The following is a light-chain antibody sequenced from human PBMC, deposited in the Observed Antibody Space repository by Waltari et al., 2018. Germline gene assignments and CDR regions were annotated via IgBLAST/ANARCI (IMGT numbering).Light chain of an antibody. Sequence: QSALTQPASVSGSPGQSITISCTGTSSDVGGYNYVSWYQQHPGKAPKLIIYDVSNRPSGVFNRFSGSKSGNTASLTISGLQAEDEADYYCSSYTSRSTWVFGSGTKLTVL. CDR3: SSYTSRSTWV. J-gene: IGLJ2*01. CDR2: DVS. CDR1: SSDVGGYNY. V-gene: IGLV2-14*03.